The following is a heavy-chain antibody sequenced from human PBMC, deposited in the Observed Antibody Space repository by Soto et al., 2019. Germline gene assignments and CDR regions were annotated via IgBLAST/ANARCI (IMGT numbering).Heavy chain of an antibody. D-gene: IGHD1-1*01. J-gene: IGHJ6*02. Sequence: LVESGGGLVQPGGSLRLSCEASGLTFSTYGFNWVRQAPGKGLEWVSYITSSTTIYDADSVRGRFTTSRDNAKNSLYLQMNSLRDEDTAVYYCARQRNGAGDVWGQGTTVTVSS. CDR3: ARQRNGAGDV. CDR2: ITSSTTI. V-gene: IGHV3-48*02. CDR1: GLTFSTYG.